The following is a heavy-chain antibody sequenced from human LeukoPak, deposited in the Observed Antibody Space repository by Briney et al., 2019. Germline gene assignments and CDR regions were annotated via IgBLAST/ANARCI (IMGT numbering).Heavy chain of an antibody. CDR3: AKGTVGATNVGDYFDY. CDR2: ISGSGGST. CDR1: GFTFSSNY. J-gene: IGHJ4*02. D-gene: IGHD1-26*01. Sequence: GGSLRLSCAASGFTFSSNYMSWVRQAPGKGLEWVSAISGSGGSTYYADSVKGRFTISRDNSKNTLYLQMNSLRAEDTAVYYCAKGTVGATNVGDYFDYWGQGTLVTVSS. V-gene: IGHV3-23*01.